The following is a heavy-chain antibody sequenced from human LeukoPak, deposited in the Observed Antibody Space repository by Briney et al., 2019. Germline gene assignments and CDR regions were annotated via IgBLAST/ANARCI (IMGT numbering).Heavy chain of an antibody. J-gene: IGHJ5*02. CDR1: GFTVSSNY. CDR2: IYSGGST. D-gene: IGHD6-19*01. V-gene: IGHV3-53*04. Sequence: GGSLRLSCAASGFTVSSNYMSWVRQAPGKGLEWVSVIYSGGSTYHADSVKGRFTISRHNSKNTLYLQMNSLRAEDTAVYYGARVAGSWFDPWGQGTLVTVSS. CDR3: ARVAGSWFDP.